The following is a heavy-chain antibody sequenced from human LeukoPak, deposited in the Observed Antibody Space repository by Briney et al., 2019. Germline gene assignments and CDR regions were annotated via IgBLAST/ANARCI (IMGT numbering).Heavy chain of an antibody. D-gene: IGHD2-15*01. CDR3: ARGSRGTVVVAASAFDI. CDR1: GGSISSSNW. Sequence: SGTLSLTCAVSGGSISSSNWWSWVRQPPGKGLEWIGEIYHSGSTNYNPSLKSRVSISADTSENEFSLKLTSVSAADTAVYYCARGSRGTVVVAASAFDIWGKGTFLTVSS. V-gene: IGHV4-4*02. CDR2: IYHSGST. J-gene: IGHJ3*02.